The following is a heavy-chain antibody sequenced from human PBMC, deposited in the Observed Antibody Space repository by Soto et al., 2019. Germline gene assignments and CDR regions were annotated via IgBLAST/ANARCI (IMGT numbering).Heavy chain of an antibody. CDR3: AKGGRQWLVTSAFTY. V-gene: IGHV3-30*18. D-gene: IGHD6-19*01. CDR2: VSHDGRNT. Sequence: VQLVESGGGVVQPGRSLRLSCAASGFTFSDYAMHWVRQAPGKGLEWVAVVSHDGRNTHYADSVKGRFTISSASSKNTVSLEMTSLRAEDTAVYYCAKGGRQWLVTSAFTYWGQGALVTVSS. J-gene: IGHJ4*02. CDR1: GFTFSDYA.